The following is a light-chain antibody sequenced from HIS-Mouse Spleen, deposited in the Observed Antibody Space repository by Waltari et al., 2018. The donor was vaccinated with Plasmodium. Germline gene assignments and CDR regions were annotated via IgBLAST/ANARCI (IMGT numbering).Light chain of an antibody. CDR2: EDS. V-gene: IGLV3-10*01. CDR1: ALPQKY. Sequence: SYELTQPPSVSVSPGQTARITCPGDALPQKYDYWYQQKSGQAPVLVIYEDSKRPSGTPERFSGSSSGTMATLTISGAQVEDEADYYCYSTDSSGNHRVFGGGTKLTVL. J-gene: IGLJ3*02. CDR3: YSTDSSGNHRV.